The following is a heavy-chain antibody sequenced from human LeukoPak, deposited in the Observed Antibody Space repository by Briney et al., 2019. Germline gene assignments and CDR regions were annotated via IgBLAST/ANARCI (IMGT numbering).Heavy chain of an antibody. CDR2: IYYSGST. CDR1: GYSMRNGYY. Sequence: SETLSLTCAVSGYSMRNGYYWGWIRQPPGKGLEWIGSIYYSGSTYYNPSLMSRVTISVDTSKNHFSLKVSSVTAADTAVYYCARLWGFSRGHSDYWGQGTLVTVSS. V-gene: IGHV4-38-2*01. D-gene: IGHD2-21*01. J-gene: IGHJ4*02. CDR3: ARLWGFSRGHSDY.